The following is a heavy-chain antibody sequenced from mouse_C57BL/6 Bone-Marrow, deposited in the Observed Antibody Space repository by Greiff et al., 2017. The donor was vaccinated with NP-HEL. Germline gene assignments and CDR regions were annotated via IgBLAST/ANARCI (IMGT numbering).Heavy chain of an antibody. Sequence: QVQLQQSGAELARPGASVKLSCKASGYTFTSYGISWVKQRTGQGLEWIGEIYPRSGNTYYNEKFKGKATLTADKSSSTAYMELRSLASEDSAVYFCAREGLLLRPYYYAMDYCGQGTSVTVSS. CDR2: IYPRSGNT. V-gene: IGHV1-81*01. CDR3: AREGLLLRPYYYAMDY. D-gene: IGHD1-1*01. J-gene: IGHJ4*01. CDR1: GYTFTSYG.